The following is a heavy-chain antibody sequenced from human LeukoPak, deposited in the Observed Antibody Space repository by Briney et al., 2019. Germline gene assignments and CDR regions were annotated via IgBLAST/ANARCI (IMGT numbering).Heavy chain of an antibody. CDR2: IRNSGSSK. V-gene: IGHV3-48*03. J-gene: IGHJ4*02. Sequence: GSPRLSCVASGFTFRNLDLNWVRQGPGKGPEWVSFIRNSGSSKYFVDSVEGRFPIPRDNAKNSLLMPKDLPRGEDTGGLFLASVTVTGGSLRDYWGQGPLVTVPS. CDR3: ASVTVTGGSLRDY. CDR1: GFTFRNLD. D-gene: IGHD3-16*01.